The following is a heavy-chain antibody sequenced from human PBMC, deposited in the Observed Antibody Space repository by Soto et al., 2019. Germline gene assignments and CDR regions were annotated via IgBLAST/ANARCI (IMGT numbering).Heavy chain of an antibody. CDR3: ARQGSSGYYYYGMDV. CDR1: GYRFASYW. D-gene: IGHD3-10*01. Sequence: GESLKISCKGSGYRFASYWIAWVRQMPGKGLEWVGIIYPGDSDTRYSPSFQGLVTMSADKSTNTAYLQWRSLKTSDTAMYYCARQGSSGYYYYGMDVWGQGTTVTVSS. V-gene: IGHV5-51*01. J-gene: IGHJ6*02. CDR2: IYPGDSDT.